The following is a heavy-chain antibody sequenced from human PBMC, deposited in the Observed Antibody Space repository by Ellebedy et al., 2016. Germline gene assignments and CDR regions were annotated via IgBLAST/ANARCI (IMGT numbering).Heavy chain of an antibody. J-gene: IGHJ5*02. D-gene: IGHD6-19*01. V-gene: IGHV4-59*01. Sequence: SETLSLTCTVSHDNIKTFSWSWIRQPPGKPLEWIGDIFYNGATIYHPSLKTRLTMSRDMSKKEISVKMTSVTAADTAFYYCTRSVRASGWADPWGQGILVIVS. CDR2: IFYNGAT. CDR1: HDNIKTFS. CDR3: TRSVRASGWADP.